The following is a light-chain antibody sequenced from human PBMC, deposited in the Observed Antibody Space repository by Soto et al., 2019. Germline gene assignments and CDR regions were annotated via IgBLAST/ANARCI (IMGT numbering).Light chain of an antibody. V-gene: IGKV1-6*01. CDR1: QGIRND. J-gene: IGKJ2*01. CDR3: LQDYNYPYT. Sequence: AIQMTQSPSSLSASVGDRVTITCRASQGIRNDLGWYQQKPGKAPKLLIYSASSLQSGVSSRFSGSGSGTDFTLTISSLQPEDFATYYCLQDYNYPYTFGQGTKLEIK. CDR2: SAS.